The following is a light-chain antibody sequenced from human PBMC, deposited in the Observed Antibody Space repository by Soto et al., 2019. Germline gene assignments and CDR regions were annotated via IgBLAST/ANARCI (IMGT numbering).Light chain of an antibody. J-gene: IGKJ1*01. CDR3: QQYNSYSWT. CDR1: QSISSW. Sequence: DIQMTQSPSTLSASVGDRVTITCRASQSISSWLAWYQQKPGKAPKLLIYDASSLESGVPSRFSGSGSWTEFTLTISSLQPDDFSTYYRQQYNSYSWTFGQGTKVEIK. V-gene: IGKV1-5*01. CDR2: DAS.